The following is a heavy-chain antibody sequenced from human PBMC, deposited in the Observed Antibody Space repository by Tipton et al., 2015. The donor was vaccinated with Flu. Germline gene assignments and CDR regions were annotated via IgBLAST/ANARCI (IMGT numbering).Heavy chain of an antibody. D-gene: IGHD3-9*01. CDR3: ARGSPVLRCFDWLTPVLPQNDY. CDR2: IYYSGST. CDR1: GGSISSSSYY. Sequence: TLSLTCTVSGGSISSSSYYWGWIRQPPGKGLEWIGSIYYSGSTYYNPSLKSRVTISVDTSKNQFSLKLSSVTAADTAVYYCARGSPVLRCFDWLTPVLPQNDYWGQGTLVTVPS. V-gene: IGHV4-39*07. J-gene: IGHJ4*02.